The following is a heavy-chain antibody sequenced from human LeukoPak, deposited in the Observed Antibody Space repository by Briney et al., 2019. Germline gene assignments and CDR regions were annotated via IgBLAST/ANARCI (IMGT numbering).Heavy chain of an antibody. CDR2: ISSNEIGT. CDR1: GFTFSSYA. Sequence: GGSLRLSCAASGFTFSSYATHWVRQAPGKGLEYVSAISSNEIGTYYANSVEGRFTISRDNSKNTLYLQMGSLRPEDTAVYYCARVNYGSGSYPPEYYFDYWGQGTLVTVSS. CDR3: ARVNYGSGSYPPEYYFDY. J-gene: IGHJ4*02. D-gene: IGHD3-10*01. V-gene: IGHV3-64*01.